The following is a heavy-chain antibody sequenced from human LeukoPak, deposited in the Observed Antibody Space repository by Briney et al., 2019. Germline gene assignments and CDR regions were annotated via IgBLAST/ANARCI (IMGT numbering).Heavy chain of an antibody. CDR2: IKGDGIST. J-gene: IGHJ4*02. Sequence: GGSLRLSCAASGFDFSSNWMHWVRHAPGQGLVWVSRIKGDGISTNYANSVKGRFTISRDIAKNTLYLQMNSLRAEDTGVYYCAKDHYWSIDYWGRGTLVTVSS. D-gene: IGHD3-3*01. V-gene: IGHV3-74*01. CDR1: GFDFSSNW. CDR3: AKDHYWSIDY.